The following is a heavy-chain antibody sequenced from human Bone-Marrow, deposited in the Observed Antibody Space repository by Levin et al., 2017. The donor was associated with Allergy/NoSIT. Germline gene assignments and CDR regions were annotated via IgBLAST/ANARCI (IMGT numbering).Heavy chain of an antibody. J-gene: IGHJ4*02. CDR2: LYWDDEK. V-gene: IGHV2-5*02. CDR1: GFSLSTSGVG. D-gene: IGHD2-21*02. Sequence: GSGPTLVKPTQTLTLTCTFSGFSLSTSGVGVGWIRQPPGQALEWLALLYWDDEKRYSPSLKNRLTLTKVTSKNQVVLTMTNMDPVDTATYYCAHIRAVPLTDDFDYWGQGILVIVSS. CDR3: AHIRAVPLTDDFDY.